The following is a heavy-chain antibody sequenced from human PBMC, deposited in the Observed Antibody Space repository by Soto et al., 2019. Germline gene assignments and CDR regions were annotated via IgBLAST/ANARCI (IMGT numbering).Heavy chain of an antibody. Sequence: QVQLVESGGGVIQPGRSLGLSCAASGFTFSSYGMHWVRQAPGKGLEWVAIIWYDGSNTYYADSVKGRFTISRDIPKNTLYLQMNSLRVEDTAVYYCVRVKDDTVGFHWGQGTLVTVSS. J-gene: IGHJ4*02. CDR3: VRVKDDTVGFH. CDR2: IWYDGSNT. CDR1: GFTFSSYG. V-gene: IGHV3-33*01. D-gene: IGHD3-9*01.